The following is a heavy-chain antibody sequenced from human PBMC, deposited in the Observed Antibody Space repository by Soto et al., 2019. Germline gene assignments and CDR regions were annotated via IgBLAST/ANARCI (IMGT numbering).Heavy chain of an antibody. CDR3: ARDLSAGGSYFLDAFDI. CDR1: GYTFTSYG. J-gene: IGHJ3*02. Sequence: ASVKVSCKASGYTFTSYGISWVRQAPGQGLEWMGWISAYNGNTNYAQKLQGRVTMTTDTFTSTAYMELRSLRSDDTAVYYCARDLSAGGSYFLDAFDIWGQGTMVTVSS. D-gene: IGHD1-26*01. CDR2: ISAYNGNT. V-gene: IGHV1-18*04.